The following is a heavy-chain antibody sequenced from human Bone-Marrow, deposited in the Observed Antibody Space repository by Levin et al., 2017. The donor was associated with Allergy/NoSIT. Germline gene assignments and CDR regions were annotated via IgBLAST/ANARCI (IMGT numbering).Heavy chain of an antibody. CDR3: ARGRSGGHYYYGLDV. J-gene: IGHJ6*02. CDR1: GFKFSDYG. V-gene: IGHV3-33*01. CDR2: SWYDGSHN. D-gene: IGHD5-24*01. Sequence: LSLTCVTSGFKFSDYGIHWVRQSPGKGLEWVAVSWYDGSHNFYADSVKGRLTISRDPSKNTLYLQMSSLRDDDTAVYYCARGRSGGHYYYGLDVWGQGTTVTVSS.